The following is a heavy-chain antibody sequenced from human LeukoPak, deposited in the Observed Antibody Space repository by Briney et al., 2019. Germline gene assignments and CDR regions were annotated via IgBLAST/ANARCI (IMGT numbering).Heavy chain of an antibody. CDR2: VSSNGINT. CDR3: ARGAEYYYDSSGYFPFDY. CDR1: GFTFNNYV. Sequence: PGGSLRLSCSASGFTFNNYVMHWVRQAPGKRLEYVSGVSSNGINTYSADSLKGRFTISRDNAENSLFLQMNSLRAEDTAVYYCARGAEYYYDSSGYFPFDYWGQGTLVTVSP. V-gene: IGHV3-64*04. J-gene: IGHJ4*02. D-gene: IGHD3-22*01.